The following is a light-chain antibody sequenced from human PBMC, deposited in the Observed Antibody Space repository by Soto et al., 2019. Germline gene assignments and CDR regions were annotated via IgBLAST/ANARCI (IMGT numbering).Light chain of an antibody. J-gene: IGKJ3*01. CDR2: AAS. CDR1: QSISNY. V-gene: IGKV1-27*01. Sequence: DIQMTQSPSTLSASGGDRVTITCRASQSISNYLAWYQQKPGKVPKLLIYAASTLQSGVPSWFSGSGSGTAFTLTISSLQPEDVATYYYQKYNSAPFTFGPGTKVDIK. CDR3: QKYNSAPFT.